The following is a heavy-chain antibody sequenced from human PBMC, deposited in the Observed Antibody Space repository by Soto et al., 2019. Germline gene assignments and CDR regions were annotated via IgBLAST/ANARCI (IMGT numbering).Heavy chain of an antibody. CDR1: GFTFSSYS. CDR2: ISRSSSYI. D-gene: IGHD3-3*01. V-gene: IGHV3-21*01. CDR3: ARDPTIFGVVTYYYGMDV. Sequence: GGALRLSCAASGFTFSSYSMNWVRQAPGKGLEWVSSISRSSSYIYYADSVKGRFTISRDNAKNSLYLQMNSLRAEDTAVYYCARDPTIFGVVTYYYGMDVWGQGTTVTV. J-gene: IGHJ6*02.